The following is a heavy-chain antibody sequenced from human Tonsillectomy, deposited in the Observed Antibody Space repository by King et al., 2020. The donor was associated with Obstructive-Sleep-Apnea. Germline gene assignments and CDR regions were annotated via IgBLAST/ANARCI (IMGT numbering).Heavy chain of an antibody. CDR1: GGSISSGGYF. D-gene: IGHD3-10*02. CDR2: IYYSGST. J-gene: IGHJ4*02. CDR3: ARMFGDLHGYYFDY. V-gene: IGHV4-31*03. Sequence: VQLQESGPGLVKPSQTLSLTCIVSGGSISSGGYFWSWIRQHPGKGLEWIGYIYYSGSTHYKSSLKSRVIISVDTSKDQFSLNLRSVTAADTAVYYCARMFGDLHGYYFDYWGQGTLVTVSS.